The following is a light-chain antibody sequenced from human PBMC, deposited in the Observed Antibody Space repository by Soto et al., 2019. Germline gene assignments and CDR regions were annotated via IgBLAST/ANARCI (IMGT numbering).Light chain of an antibody. CDR3: QQYGSSPRT. J-gene: IGKJ1*01. CDR2: GAS. V-gene: IGKV3-20*01. Sequence: EMVLTQSPGTLSLSPGERATLSCRASQSVSSSYLAWYQQKPGQAPRLLIYGASSRATGIPDRFSGSGSGTDFTLTISRLEPEESAVYYCQQYGSSPRTFGQGTKVEIK. CDR1: QSVSSSY.